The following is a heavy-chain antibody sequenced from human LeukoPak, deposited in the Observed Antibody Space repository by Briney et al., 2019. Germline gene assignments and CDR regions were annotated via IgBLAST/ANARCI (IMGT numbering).Heavy chain of an antibody. J-gene: IGHJ5*02. Sequence: PSETLSLTCAVYGGSFSGYYWSWIRQPPGKGLEWIGEINHSGSTNYNPSLRSRVTISVDTSKNQFSLKLSSVTAADTAVYYCARDSGTTGEVKFDPWGQGTLVTVSS. CDR1: GGSFSGYY. V-gene: IGHV4-34*01. CDR2: INHSGST. CDR3: ARDSGTTGEVKFDP. D-gene: IGHD3-10*01.